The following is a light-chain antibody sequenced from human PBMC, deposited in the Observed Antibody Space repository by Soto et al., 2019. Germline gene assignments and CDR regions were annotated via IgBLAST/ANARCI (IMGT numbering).Light chain of an antibody. CDR2: DVD. J-gene: IGLJ2*01. CDR1: SGDVGNYHY. Sequence: QSVLTQPASVSGSPGQSITISCTGTSGDVGNYHYVSWYQQHPGKVPKLMIYDVDNRPSAVSNRFSGSKSGNTASLTISGLQAEDEADYYSSSYTSSGTLVFGGGTQLTVL. CDR3: SSYTSSGTLV. V-gene: IGLV2-14*01.